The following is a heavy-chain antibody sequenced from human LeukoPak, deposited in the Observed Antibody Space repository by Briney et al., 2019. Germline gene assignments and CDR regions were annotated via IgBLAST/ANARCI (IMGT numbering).Heavy chain of an antibody. CDR3: ARAPAAWDYFDY. Sequence: ASVKVSCKASGYTFTGYYMHWVRQAPGQGLEWMGWINPNSGGTNYAQKFQGRVTMTRGTSISTAYMELSRLRSDDTAVYYCARAPAAWDYFDYWGQGTLVTVSS. D-gene: IGHD6-13*01. V-gene: IGHV1-2*02. J-gene: IGHJ4*02. CDR1: GYTFTGYY. CDR2: INPNSGGT.